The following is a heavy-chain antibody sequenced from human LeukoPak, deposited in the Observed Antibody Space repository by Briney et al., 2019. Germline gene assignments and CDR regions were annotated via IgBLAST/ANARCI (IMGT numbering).Heavy chain of an antibody. D-gene: IGHD5-18*01. J-gene: IGHJ4*02. V-gene: IGHV3-23*01. CDR1: GFTFSTYG. CDR3: AKFRVGYNYGIHFDY. Sequence: GGSLRLSCAASGFTFSTYGMTWVRQAPGRGLEWVSAITASGHSTYYADSVKGRFTISRDNSKNTLFLQMNSLRADDTAIYYCAKFRVGYNYGIHFDYWGQGTLVTISS. CDR2: ITASGHST.